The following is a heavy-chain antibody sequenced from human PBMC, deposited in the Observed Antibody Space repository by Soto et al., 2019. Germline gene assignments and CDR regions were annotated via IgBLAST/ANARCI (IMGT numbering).Heavy chain of an antibody. D-gene: IGHD2-2*01. CDR1: GFTFSSYG. J-gene: IGHJ6*02. V-gene: IGHV3-30*18. CDR2: ISYDGSNK. CDR3: ANGPGGVVVPAAYYYYGMDV. Sequence: PGGSLRLSCAASGFTFSSYGMHWVRQAPGKGLEWVAVISYDGSNKYYADSVKGRFTISRDNSKNTLYLQMNSLRAEDTAVYYCANGPGGVVVPAAYYYYGMDVWGQGTTVTVSS.